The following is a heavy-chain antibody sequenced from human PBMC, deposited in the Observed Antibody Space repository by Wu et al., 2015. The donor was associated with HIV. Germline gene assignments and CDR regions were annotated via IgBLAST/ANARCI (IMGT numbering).Heavy chain of an antibody. CDR2: INPSGGST. CDR3: ARDSSPSVDTAMPFV. D-gene: IGHD5-18*01. V-gene: IGHV1-46*01. CDR1: GYTFTSYY. J-gene: IGHJ3*01. Sequence: QVQLVQSGAEVKKPGASVKVSCKASGYTFTSYYMHWVRQAPGQGLEWMGIINPSGGSTSYAQKFQGRVTMTRDTSTSTVYMELSSLRSEDTAVYYCARDSSPSVDTAMPFVWGQGTMVTVSS.